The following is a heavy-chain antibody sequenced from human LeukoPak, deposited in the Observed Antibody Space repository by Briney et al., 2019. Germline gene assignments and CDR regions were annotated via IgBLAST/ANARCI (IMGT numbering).Heavy chain of an antibody. J-gene: IGHJ3*02. CDR2: ISSSGGTM. V-gene: IGHV3-11*04. Sequence: GGSLRLSCAASGFTFSDYYMGWIRQAPGRGLDWVSYISSSGGTMYYADSVKGRFTISRDNAKNSLYLQMNSLRAEDTAVYYCARARGSYAFDIWGQGTMVTVSS. CDR1: GFTFSDYY. CDR3: ARARGSYAFDI. D-gene: IGHD2-15*01.